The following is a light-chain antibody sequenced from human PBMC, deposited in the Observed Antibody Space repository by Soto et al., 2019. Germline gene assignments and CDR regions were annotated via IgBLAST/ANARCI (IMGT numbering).Light chain of an antibody. CDR2: GAY. CDR3: QQYNIWPPIT. Sequence: EIVMTQSPSTLSVSPGERXTRSCRSSQSVSSNLAWYQQKPGQAPRLLIYGAYTRAAGVPARFSGSGSGTEFTLTITSLQSEDIALYYCQQYNIWPPITFGQGTLLEIK. J-gene: IGKJ5*01. CDR1: QSVSSN. V-gene: IGKV3-15*01.